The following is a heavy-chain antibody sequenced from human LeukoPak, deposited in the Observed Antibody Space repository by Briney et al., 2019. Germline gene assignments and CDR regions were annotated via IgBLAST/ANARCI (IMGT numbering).Heavy chain of an antibody. D-gene: IGHD1-26*01. CDR3: AKDGGTRNYYYYMDV. V-gene: IGHV3-30*02. CDR1: GFTFSSYG. Sequence: GGSLRLSFAASGFTFSSYGMHWVRPAPGKGLEGVAVIWYDGSDKYYADSVKGRFTISRDNSKNTLYLQMNSLRAEDTAVYYCAKDGGTRNYYYYMDVWGKGTTVTVSS. CDR2: IWYDGSDK. J-gene: IGHJ6*03.